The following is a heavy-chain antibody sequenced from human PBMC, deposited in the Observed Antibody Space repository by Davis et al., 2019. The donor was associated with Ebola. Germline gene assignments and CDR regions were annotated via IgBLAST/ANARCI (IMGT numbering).Heavy chain of an antibody. J-gene: IGHJ3*02. D-gene: IGHD6-19*01. CDR1: GGSFSGYY. Sequence: GSLRLSCAVYGGSFSGYYWSWIRQPPGKGLEWIGEINHSGSTNYNPSLKSRVTISVDTSKNQFSLKLSSVTAADTAVYYCARAGHSSGWDAFDIWGQGTMVTVSS. V-gene: IGHV4-34*01. CDR2: INHSGST. CDR3: ARAGHSSGWDAFDI.